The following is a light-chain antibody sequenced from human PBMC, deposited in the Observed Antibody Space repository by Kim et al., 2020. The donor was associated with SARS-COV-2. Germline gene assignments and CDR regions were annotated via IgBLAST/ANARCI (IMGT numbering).Light chain of an antibody. CDR1: QDISDY. V-gene: IGKV1-12*01. J-gene: IGKJ1*01. Sequence: SAPVGDRVTITCRASQDISDYLAWYQQQPGKAPNLLIFAASSLQSGVPSRFTGSGSGTEFTLTISSLQPEDPATYYCQQAISYPTFGQGTKVDIK. CDR3: QQAISYPT. CDR2: AAS.